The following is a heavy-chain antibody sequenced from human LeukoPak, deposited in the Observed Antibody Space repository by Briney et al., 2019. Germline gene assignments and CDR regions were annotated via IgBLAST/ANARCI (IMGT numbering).Heavy chain of an antibody. D-gene: IGHD6-19*01. CDR2: IYYSGRT. CDR1: GGSISSGGYY. Sequence: SETLSLTCTVSGGSISSGGYYWSWIRQHPGKGLEWIGNIYYSGRTYYNPSLKSRVTISVDTSKNQFSLKLSSVTAADTAVYYCARGSSGWYPGVLFDPWGQGTPVTVSS. V-gene: IGHV4-31*03. CDR3: ARGSSGWYPGVLFDP. J-gene: IGHJ5*02.